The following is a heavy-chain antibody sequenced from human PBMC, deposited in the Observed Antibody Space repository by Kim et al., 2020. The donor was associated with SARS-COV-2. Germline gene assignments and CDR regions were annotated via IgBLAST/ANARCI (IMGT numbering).Heavy chain of an antibody. CDR1: GFIFSNYG. Sequence: GGSLRLSCVASGFIFSNYGMHWVRQAPGKGLEWVAVIWYDGSSKFYADSVKGRFTISRDNSKNTVNLQMNTLRAEDTAIYYCARDGALLQENSWYFGLWGRGTRVTVSS. CDR2: IWYDGSSK. CDR3: ARDGALLQENSWYFGL. D-gene: IGHD3-16*01. J-gene: IGHJ2*01. V-gene: IGHV3-33*08.